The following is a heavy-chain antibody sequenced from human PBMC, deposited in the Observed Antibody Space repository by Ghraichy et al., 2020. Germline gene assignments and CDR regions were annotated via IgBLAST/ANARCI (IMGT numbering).Heavy chain of an antibody. CDR1: GGSISGNNYY. Sequence: SETLSLTCIVSGGSISGNNYYWGWIRQPPGKGLEWIGNIYYSETTYYNPSLKSRVTISVETSKNQFSLKVNSVTATDTAVYFCARVDYSRSSNGVDRYYYYMDVWGKGTTVTVSS. CDR2: IYYSETT. V-gene: IGHV4-39*01. CDR3: ARVDYSRSSNGVDRYYYYMDV. D-gene: IGHD2-8*01. J-gene: IGHJ6*03.